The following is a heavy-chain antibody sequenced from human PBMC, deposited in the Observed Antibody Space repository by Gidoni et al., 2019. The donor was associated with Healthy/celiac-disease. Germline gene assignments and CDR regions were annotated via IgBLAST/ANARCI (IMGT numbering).Heavy chain of an antibody. J-gene: IGHJ5*02. V-gene: IGHV4-34*01. D-gene: IGHD3-10*01. Sequence: QVQLQQWGAGLLKPSETLSLTCAVYGGSFSGYYWSWIRQPPGKGLEWIGEINHSGSTNYNPSLKSRVTISVDTSKNQFSLKLSSVTAADTAVYYCAREPSGYYGSGNNWFDPWGQGTLVTVSS. CDR1: GGSFSGYY. CDR3: AREPSGYYGSGNNWFDP. CDR2: INHSGST.